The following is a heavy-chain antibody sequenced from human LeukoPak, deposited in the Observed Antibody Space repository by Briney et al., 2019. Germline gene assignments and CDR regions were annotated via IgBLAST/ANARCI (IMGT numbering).Heavy chain of an antibody. V-gene: IGHV3-74*01. D-gene: IGHD1-26*01. CDR2: INADGSVT. CDR3: VRDGVGAPPFDY. J-gene: IGHJ4*02. Sequence: PGGSLRLSCAGSGFDFSNYWMHWVRQVPGKGLMWVSVINADGSVTTFADSVKGRFTISRDNAKNTLFLQMNSLRAEDTAVYYCVRDGVGAPPFDYWGQGALVTVSS. CDR1: GFDFSNYW.